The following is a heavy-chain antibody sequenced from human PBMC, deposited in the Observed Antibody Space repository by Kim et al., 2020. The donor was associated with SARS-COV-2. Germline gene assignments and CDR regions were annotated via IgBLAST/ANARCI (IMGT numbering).Heavy chain of an antibody. CDR3: ARVGPIAARGADY. D-gene: IGHD6-6*01. V-gene: IGHV4-34*01. J-gene: IGHJ4*02. CDR2: INHSGST. CDR1: GGSFSGYY. Sequence: SETLSLTCAVYGGSFSGYYWSWIRQPPGKGLEWIGEINHSGSTNYNPSLKSRVTISVDTSKNQFSLKLSSVTAADTAVYYCARVGPIAARGADYWGQGTL.